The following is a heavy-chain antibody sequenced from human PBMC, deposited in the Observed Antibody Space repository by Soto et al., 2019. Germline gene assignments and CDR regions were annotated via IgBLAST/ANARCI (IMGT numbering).Heavy chain of an antibody. Sequence: SETLSLTCAVYGGSFSGYYWSWIRQPPGKGLEWIGEINHSGSTNYNPSIKSRVTISVDTSKNQFSLKLSSVTAADTAVYYCARGLNYYGSGSYYKFGYYFDYWGQGTLVTVSS. CDR2: INHSGST. CDR1: GGSFSGYY. V-gene: IGHV4-34*01. CDR3: ARGLNYYGSGSYYKFGYYFDY. J-gene: IGHJ4*02. D-gene: IGHD3-10*01.